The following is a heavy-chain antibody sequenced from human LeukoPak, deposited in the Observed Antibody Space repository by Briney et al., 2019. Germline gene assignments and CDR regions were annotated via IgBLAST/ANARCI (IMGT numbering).Heavy chain of an antibody. V-gene: IGHV3-23*01. Sequence: GGSLRLSCAASGFTFSSYAMNWVRQAPGKGLEWVSAISGSGGSTYYADSVQGRFTISRDNSKNTLYLQMNSLRAEDTAVYYCAKELYYYDSSGYYYVIDYWGQGTLVTVAS. CDR3: AKELYYYDSSGYYYVIDY. CDR2: ISGSGGST. J-gene: IGHJ4*02. D-gene: IGHD3-22*01. CDR1: GFTFSSYA.